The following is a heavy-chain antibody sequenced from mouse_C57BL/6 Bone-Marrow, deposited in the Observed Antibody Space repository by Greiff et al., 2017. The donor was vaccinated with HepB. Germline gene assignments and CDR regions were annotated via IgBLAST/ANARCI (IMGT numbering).Heavy chain of an antibody. Sequence: QVQLQQPGAELVKPGASVKLSCKASGYTFTSYWMHWVKQRPGQGLEWIGMIHPNSGSTNYNEKFKSKATLTVDKSSSTAYMQLSSLTSEDSAVYYCATPYYSKEFDYWGQGTTLTVSS. D-gene: IGHD2-5*01. V-gene: IGHV1-64*01. CDR3: ATPYYSKEFDY. J-gene: IGHJ2*01. CDR1: GYTFTSYW. CDR2: IHPNSGST.